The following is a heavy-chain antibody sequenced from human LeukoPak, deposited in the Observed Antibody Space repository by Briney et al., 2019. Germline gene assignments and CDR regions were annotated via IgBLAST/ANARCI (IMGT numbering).Heavy chain of an antibody. V-gene: IGHV4-4*07. CDR1: GDSISSYY. D-gene: IGHD3-16*01. CDR3: ARGAGWLIDY. Sequence: SETLSLTCTVSGDSISSYYWSWIRQPAGKGLEWIGRINTSGNTDFNPSLKSRVTMSVDTSKKQFSVKLTSVTAADTAVYYCARGAGWLIDYWGQGILVTVSS. J-gene: IGHJ4*02. CDR2: INTSGNT.